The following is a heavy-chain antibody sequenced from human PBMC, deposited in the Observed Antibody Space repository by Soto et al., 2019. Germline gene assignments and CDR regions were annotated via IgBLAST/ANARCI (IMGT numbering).Heavy chain of an antibody. CDR1: GGSMSRGDYY. J-gene: IGHJ5*02. V-gene: IGHV4-30-4*01. D-gene: IGHD6-6*01. Sequence: QVQLQESGPGLVNPSQTLSLTCTVSGGSMSRGDYYWSWIRQPPGTGLEWIGYISHSGNTYYNPSLRSRISLSVDTSKNQFSLQVTSVTAADTAVYYCVREVEYYSSSSTCFDPWGQGTLVAVSS. CDR3: VREVEYYSSSSTCFDP. CDR2: ISHSGNT.